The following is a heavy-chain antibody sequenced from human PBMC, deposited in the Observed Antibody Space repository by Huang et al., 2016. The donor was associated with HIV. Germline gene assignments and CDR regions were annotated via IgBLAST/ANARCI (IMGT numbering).Heavy chain of an antibody. D-gene: IGHD5-18*01. CDR3: ARTAYSYGFRQGYNWFDP. V-gene: IGHV1-69*13. CDR1: GGTFSSYD. Sequence: QVLLVQSGAEVRKPGSSVKVSCTAFGGTFSSYDISWGRQAPEQGLEWMGGIIPIFGTANDTQKFQGRVTITVDESTNAGYMELTRLTSEDTAVYYCARTAYSYGFRQGYNWFDPWGQGTPVTVSS. CDR2: IIPIFGTA. J-gene: IGHJ5*02.